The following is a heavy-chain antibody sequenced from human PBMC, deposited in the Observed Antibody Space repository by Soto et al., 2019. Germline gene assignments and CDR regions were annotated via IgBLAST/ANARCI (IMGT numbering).Heavy chain of an antibody. CDR1: GFTFSNYW. CDR2: INSDGSVS. J-gene: IGHJ6*03. V-gene: IGHV3-74*02. D-gene: IGHD2-15*01. CDR3: ARGDCVGGTCYSLAGSFFYYMDV. Sequence: EVQLVESGGGLVQPGGSLRLSCAASGFTFSNYWMYWVRQAPGKGLEWVSRINSDGSVSSHPDSVRGRLTISRDNVKNTLYLHVDSLRAEDTAVSFCARGDCVGGTCYSLAGSFFYYMDVWGKGTTVTVFS.